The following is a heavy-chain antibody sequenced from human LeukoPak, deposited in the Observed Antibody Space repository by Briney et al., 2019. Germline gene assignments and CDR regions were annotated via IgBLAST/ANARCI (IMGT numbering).Heavy chain of an antibody. CDR3: ASTDLGYADDY. D-gene: IGHD3-16*01. V-gene: IGHV3-48*04. Sequence: GGSPRLSCAASGFTFSSYSMNWVRQAPGKGLEWVSYIGSSSSTIYYADSVKGRFTISRDNAKNSLYLQMNSLRAEDTAVYYCASTDLGYADDYWGQGTLVTVSS. J-gene: IGHJ4*02. CDR1: GFTFSSYS. CDR2: IGSSSSTI.